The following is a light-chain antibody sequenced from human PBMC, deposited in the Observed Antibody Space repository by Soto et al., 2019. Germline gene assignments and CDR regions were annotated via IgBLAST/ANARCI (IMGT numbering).Light chain of an antibody. Sequence: AIRMTQSPSSLSASTGDRVTITCRASQGVSSYLAWYQQKPGKAPKLLIYAASTLHSGVPSRFSGNGSGTDFTLTINCLQSEDFAIYYCQQYYSYPRTFGQGTRVEIK. CDR2: AAS. CDR1: QGVSSY. CDR3: QQYYSYPRT. J-gene: IGKJ1*01. V-gene: IGKV1-8*01.